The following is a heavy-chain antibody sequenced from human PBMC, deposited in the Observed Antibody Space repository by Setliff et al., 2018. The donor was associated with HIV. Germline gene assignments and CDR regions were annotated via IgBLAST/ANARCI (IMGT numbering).Heavy chain of an antibody. CDR2: IYTSGST. CDR1: GGSISSGTSY. Sequence: PSETLSLTCPVSGGSISSGTSYWSWIRQPAGKGLEWIGHIYTSGSTNYNPSLKSRVIISVDTSNNQFSLNLTSVTAADTAVYYCATGSGWSLLGYWGQGTLVTVSS. J-gene: IGHJ4*02. V-gene: IGHV4-61*09. CDR3: ATGSGWSLLGY. D-gene: IGHD6-19*01.